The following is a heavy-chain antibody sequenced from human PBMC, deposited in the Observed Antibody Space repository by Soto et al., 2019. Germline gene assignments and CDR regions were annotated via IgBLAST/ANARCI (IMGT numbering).Heavy chain of an antibody. CDR2: ITAGGGTT. J-gene: IGHJ6*02. Sequence: PGGSLRLSCAASGFTLNTYAMSWVRQAPGKGLEWVSAITAGGGTTDYADSVKGRFTISRDNSKNTLYLQMNSLRGEDTAVYYCARDHSVYSGYDYYYGMDVWGQGTTVTV. CDR1: GFTLNTYA. CDR3: ARDHSVYSGYDYYYGMDV. D-gene: IGHD5-12*01. V-gene: IGHV3-23*01.